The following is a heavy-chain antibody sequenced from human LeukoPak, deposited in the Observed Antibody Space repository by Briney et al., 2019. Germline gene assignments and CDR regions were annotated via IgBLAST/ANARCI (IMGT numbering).Heavy chain of an antibody. V-gene: IGHV4-59*08. D-gene: IGHD3-10*01. CDR3: ARGKLWFGEFPRYYFDY. J-gene: IGHJ4*02. CDR2: IYYSGST. CDR1: GGSISSYY. Sequence: SENLSLTCTVSGGSISSYYWGWIRQPPGKGLEWIGHIYYSGSTNYNPSLRSRVTISLDTSRNQFSLRLSSVTAADTAVYYCARGKLWFGEFPRYYFDYWGQGTLVTVSS.